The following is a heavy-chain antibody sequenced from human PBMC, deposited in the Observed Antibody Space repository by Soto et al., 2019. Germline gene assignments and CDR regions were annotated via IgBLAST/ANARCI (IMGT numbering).Heavy chain of an antibody. Sequence: GGSLRLSCAASGFTFSSYAMHWVRQAPGKGLEWVAVISYDGSNKYYADSVKGRFTISRDNSKNTLYLQMNSLRAEDTAVYYCARDHIVVVVAATAGYGMDVWGQGTTVTVSS. J-gene: IGHJ6*02. CDR1: GFTFSSYA. V-gene: IGHV3-30-3*01. D-gene: IGHD2-15*01. CDR3: ARDHIVVVVAATAGYGMDV. CDR2: ISYDGSNK.